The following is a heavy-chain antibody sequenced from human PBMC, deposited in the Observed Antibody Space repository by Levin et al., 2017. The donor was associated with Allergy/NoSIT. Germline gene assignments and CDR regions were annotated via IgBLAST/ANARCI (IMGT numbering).Heavy chain of an antibody. CDR3: ARITVTDYYFDY. D-gene: IGHD4-17*01. CDR1: GGSISSGGYY. Sequence: SETLSLTCTVSGGSISSGGYYWSWIRQHPVKGLEWIGYIYYSGSTYYNPSLKSRLTISVDTSKNQFSLKLSSVTAADTAVYYCARITVTDYYFDYWGQGALVTVSS. CDR2: IYYSGST. J-gene: IGHJ4*02. V-gene: IGHV4-31*03.